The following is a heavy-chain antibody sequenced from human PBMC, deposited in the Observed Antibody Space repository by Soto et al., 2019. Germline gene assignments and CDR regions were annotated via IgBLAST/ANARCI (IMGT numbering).Heavy chain of an antibody. V-gene: IGHV4-30-2*01. Sequence: PSETLALTVAVSGGRISSGGYSGSCIRKPPGKGLEWIRYIYHSGSTYYNPSLKIRFTISVDRSKNQFSLQLSSVTAADTAVYYCARGGYYGSGSYGAFDYWAQGTLVTVYS. CDR1: GGRISSGGYS. CDR2: IYHSGST. CDR3: ARGGYYGSGSYGAFDY. J-gene: IGHJ4*02. D-gene: IGHD3-10*01.